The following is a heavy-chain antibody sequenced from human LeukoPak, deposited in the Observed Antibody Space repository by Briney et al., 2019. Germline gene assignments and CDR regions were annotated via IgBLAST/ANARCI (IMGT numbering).Heavy chain of an antibody. Sequence: PSETLSLTCTVSGGSISGHYWSWIRQPPGKGPEWIGYIYYSGSTNYNPSLKSRVTISVDTSKNQFSLKLSSVTAADTAVYYCARDSNYFDSSGYHQYYFDYWGQGTLVTVSS. CDR1: GGSISGHY. D-gene: IGHD3-22*01. V-gene: IGHV4-59*11. CDR2: IYYSGST. J-gene: IGHJ4*02. CDR3: ARDSNYFDSSGYHQYYFDY.